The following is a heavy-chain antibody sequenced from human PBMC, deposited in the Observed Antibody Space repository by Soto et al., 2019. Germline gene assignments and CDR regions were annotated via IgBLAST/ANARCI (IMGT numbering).Heavy chain of an antibody. CDR3: AKTYLIAVADLSFDY. CDR1: GFTFDDYA. D-gene: IGHD6-19*01. J-gene: IGHJ4*02. V-gene: IGHV3-9*01. Sequence: GGSLRLSCAASGFTFDDYAMHWVRQAPGKGLEWVSGISWNSGSIGYADSVKGRFTISRDNAKNSLYLQMNSLRAEDTALYYCAKTYLIAVADLSFDYWGQGTLVTVSS. CDR2: ISWNSGSI.